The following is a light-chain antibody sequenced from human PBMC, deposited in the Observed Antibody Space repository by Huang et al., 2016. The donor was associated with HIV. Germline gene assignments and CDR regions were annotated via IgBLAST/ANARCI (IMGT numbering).Light chain of an antibody. Sequence: EIVMTQSPATHSVPPGERATLSCRASQSVSSNLAWYQQKPGQAPRLLIYAASTRATGIPARVSGSGSGTEFTLTISSLQSEDFAVYYCQQYNNWPRTFGQGTKVEIK. J-gene: IGKJ1*01. CDR1: QSVSSN. V-gene: IGKV3-15*01. CDR2: AAS. CDR3: QQYNNWPRT.